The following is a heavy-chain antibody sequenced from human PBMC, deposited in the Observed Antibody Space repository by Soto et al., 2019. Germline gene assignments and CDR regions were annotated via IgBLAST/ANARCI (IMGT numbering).Heavy chain of an antibody. D-gene: IGHD3-3*01. J-gene: IGHJ5*02. Sequence: QLQLRESGPGLVKPSETLSHTCTVSGGSISSSNYYWAWIRQSPGKGLEWIGSVYYNGFTYYNPSLKSRVTISVDTSKNQFSLKLTSVTAADTAVYYCARMGDFWSGPGELDPWGQGTLVTVSS. V-gene: IGHV4-39*01. CDR1: GGSISSSNYY. CDR2: VYYNGFT. CDR3: ARMGDFWSGPGELDP.